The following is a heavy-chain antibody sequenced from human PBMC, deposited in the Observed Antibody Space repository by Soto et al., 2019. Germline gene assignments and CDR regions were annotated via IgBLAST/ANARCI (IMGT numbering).Heavy chain of an antibody. CDR3: ARPDSNGWYDD. CDR2: ISDTGGST. V-gene: IGHV3-23*01. Sequence: PVGSVRLSCAASGLSFSSYGRSWIRQAPGTGLEWVSAISDTGGSTYYADSVKGRFTISRDNSKNTLCPQMNSPRAEDTAMHYWARPDSNGWYDDWGQGTPVTVSS. D-gene: IGHD6-19*01. CDR1: GLSFSSYG. J-gene: IGHJ4*02.